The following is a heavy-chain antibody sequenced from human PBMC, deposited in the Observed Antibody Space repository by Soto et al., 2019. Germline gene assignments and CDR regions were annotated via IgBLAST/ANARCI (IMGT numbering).Heavy chain of an antibody. V-gene: IGHV4-31*03. CDR2: IYYRGST. D-gene: IGHD6-13*01. CDR1: GGSISSGGYY. CDR3: ARGRRRAAAGKDYYYYYYMDV. J-gene: IGHJ6*03. Sequence: QVQLQESGPGLVKPSQTLSLTCTVSGGSISSGGYYWSWIRQHPGKGLEWIGYIYYRGSTYYNPSLKSRVTISVDTSKNQFSLKLSSVTAADTAVYYCARGRRRAAAGKDYYYYYYMDVWGKGTTVTVSS.